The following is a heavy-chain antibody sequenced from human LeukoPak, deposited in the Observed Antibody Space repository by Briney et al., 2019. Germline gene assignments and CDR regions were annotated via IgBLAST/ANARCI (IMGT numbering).Heavy chain of an antibody. J-gene: IGHJ6*02. CDR3: ARGGGLDV. CDR2: IKEDGSEK. V-gene: IGHV3-7*03. CDR1: GFTFSNYW. Sequence: GGSLRLSCAASGFTFSNYWMSWVRQAPGKGLEWVANIKEDGSEKYYVDAVKGRFTISRDNAKKSLFLQMSNLRAEDTAVYFCARGGGLDVWGQGATVTVSS. D-gene: IGHD3-16*01.